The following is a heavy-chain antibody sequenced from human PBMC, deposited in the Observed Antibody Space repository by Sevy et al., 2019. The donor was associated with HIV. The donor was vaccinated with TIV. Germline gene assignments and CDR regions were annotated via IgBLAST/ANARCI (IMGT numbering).Heavy chain of an antibody. CDR3: RTMVHREYFDY. CDR2: IKSKTDGGTT. Sequence: GGSLRLSCAASGFTFSNAWMSWVRQAPGKGLEWVGRIKSKTDGGTTDYAAPVKGRFTISRYDSKNTLYLQMNSLKTEDTAVYYCRTMVHREYFDYWGQGTLVTVSS. J-gene: IGHJ4*02. V-gene: IGHV3-15*01. D-gene: IGHD3-10*01. CDR1: GFTFSNAW.